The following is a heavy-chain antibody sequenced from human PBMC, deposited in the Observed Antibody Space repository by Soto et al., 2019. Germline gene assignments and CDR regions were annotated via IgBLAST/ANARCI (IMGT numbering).Heavy chain of an antibody. V-gene: IGHV4-34*02. CDR3: ARGPPNYDVWSGETLDS. D-gene: IGHD3-3*01. CDR1: GGSFSAYH. J-gene: IGHJ4*02. Sequence: QVQLQQWGAGLLKPSETLSLTCAVYGGSFSAYHWSWVRQPPGKGLEWIGEINHSGSTNYSPSLKSRVTISGDTSKSQFSLKLTSVTAADTAVYYWARGPPNYDVWSGETLDSWGQGTLVTVSS. CDR2: INHSGST.